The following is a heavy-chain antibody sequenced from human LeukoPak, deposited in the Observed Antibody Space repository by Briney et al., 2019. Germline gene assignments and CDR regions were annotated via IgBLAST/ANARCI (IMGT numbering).Heavy chain of an antibody. Sequence: GGSLRLSCTASGFNFNDYYMSWIRQAPGKALEWVSYISGSGDRMYYAESVRGRFTISRDKAKNSLYLQMNSLRVEDTAVYYCAGAAGVATILARWGQGTLVTVSS. J-gene: IGHJ4*02. CDR1: GFNFNDYY. CDR2: ISGSGDRM. V-gene: IGHV3-11*01. D-gene: IGHD5-12*01. CDR3: AGAAGVATILAR.